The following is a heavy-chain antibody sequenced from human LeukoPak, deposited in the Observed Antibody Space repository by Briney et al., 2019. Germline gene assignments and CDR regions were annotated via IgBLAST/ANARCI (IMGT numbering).Heavy chain of an antibody. V-gene: IGHV4-39*01. CDR3: AGRGIVTGYFDF. CDR1: GDSITNSNFY. D-gene: IGHD3-9*01. Sequence: SETLSLTCTVSGDSITNSNFYWGWIRQSPGKGLEWIGSIFHSGSTNYNPSLKSRVTISVDTSKNQFYLRARSVTAAETALYYCAGRGIVTGYFDFWGRGTLVTVSS. J-gene: IGHJ4*02. CDR2: IFHSGST.